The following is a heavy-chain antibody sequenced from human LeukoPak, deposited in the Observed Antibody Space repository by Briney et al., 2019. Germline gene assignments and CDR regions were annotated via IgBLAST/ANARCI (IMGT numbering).Heavy chain of an antibody. J-gene: IGHJ4*02. D-gene: IGHD3-22*01. CDR1: GGSISSYY. V-gene: IGHV4-4*07. CDR2: IYTSGST. Sequence: PSETLSLTCTVSGGSISSYYWSWIRQPAGQGLEWIGRIYTSGSTNYNPSLKSRVTMSVDTSKNQFSLKLSSVTAADTAVYYCARDGYYYDSSGFDYWGQGTLVTVSS. CDR3: ARDGYYYDSSGFDY.